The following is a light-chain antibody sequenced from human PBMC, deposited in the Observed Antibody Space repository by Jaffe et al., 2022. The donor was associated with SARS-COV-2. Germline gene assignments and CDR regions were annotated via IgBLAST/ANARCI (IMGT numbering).Light chain of an antibody. CDR2: WAS. V-gene: IGKV4-1*01. J-gene: IGKJ4*01. CDR3: QQYSTTLPLT. Sequence: DIVMTQSPDSLAVSLGERATINCKSSQSVLYSSNNKNYLAWYQQKPGQPPKLLIYWASIRESGVPDRFSGSGSGTDFTLTISSLQAEDVAVYYCQQYSTTLPLTFGGGTKVEIK. CDR1: QSVLYSSNNKNY.